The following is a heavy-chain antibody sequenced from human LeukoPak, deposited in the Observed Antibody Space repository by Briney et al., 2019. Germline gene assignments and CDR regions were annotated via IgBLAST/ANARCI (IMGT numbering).Heavy chain of an antibody. CDR2: INWNGGSR. CDR1: GFTFYDYG. J-gene: IGHJ6*03. D-gene: IGHD6-13*01. Sequence: GGSLRLSCAASGFTFYDYGMSWVRQAPGKGLEWVSGINWNGGSRGYADSVKGRFTMSRDNAKNSLYLQMNSLRAEDTALYYCARGAADGLYYMDVWGKGTTVTVSS. V-gene: IGHV3-20*04. CDR3: ARGAADGLYYMDV.